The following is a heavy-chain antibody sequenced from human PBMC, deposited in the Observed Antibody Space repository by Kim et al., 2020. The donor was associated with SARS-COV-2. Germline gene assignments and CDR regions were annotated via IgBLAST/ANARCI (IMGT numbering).Heavy chain of an antibody. CDR1: GFNFSDAA. J-gene: IGHJ4*03. CDR2: IRSKANSEAT. Sequence: GGSLRLSCAASGFNFSDAAMHWVRQAPGKGLEWVGRIRSKANSEATTYAAPVKGRFTISRDDSKNTVYLQMNSLKTEDTAVYYCTPVCGATCGGDCYYGFWGQGTLVTVSS. CDR3: TPVCGATCGGDCYYGF. D-gene: IGHD2-21*02. V-gene: IGHV3-73*01.